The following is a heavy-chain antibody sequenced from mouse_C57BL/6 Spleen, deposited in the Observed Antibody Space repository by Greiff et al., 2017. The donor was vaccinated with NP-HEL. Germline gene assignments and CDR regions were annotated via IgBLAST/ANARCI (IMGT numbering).Heavy chain of an antibody. J-gene: IGHJ4*01. CDR1: GYTFTEYT. V-gene: IGHV1-62-2*01. CDR2: FYPGSGSI. D-gene: IGHD1-1*01. CDR3: ARHEDPYYYGSNAMDY. Sequence: QVQLQQSGAELVKPGASVKLSCKASGYTFTEYTIHWVKQRSGQGLKWIGWFYPGSGSIKYNEKFKDKATLTADKSSSTVYMELSRLTSEDSAVYFCARHEDPYYYGSNAMDYWGQGTSVTVSP.